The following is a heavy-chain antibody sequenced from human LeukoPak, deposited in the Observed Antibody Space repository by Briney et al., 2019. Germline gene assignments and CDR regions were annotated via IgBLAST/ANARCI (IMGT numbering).Heavy chain of an antibody. V-gene: IGHV3-7*01. CDR2: MNQDGSAK. D-gene: IGHD5-24*01. CDR3: ARPSPPRRDGYIFY. J-gene: IGHJ4*02. CDR1: GFTFSDSW. Sequence: GGSLRLSCAASGFTFSDSWMSWVRQAPGKGLEWVASMNQDGSAKGYVDSVKGRFTISRDNAKNSLYLQMNSLRAEDTAVYYCARPSPPRRDGYIFYWGQGTLVTVSS.